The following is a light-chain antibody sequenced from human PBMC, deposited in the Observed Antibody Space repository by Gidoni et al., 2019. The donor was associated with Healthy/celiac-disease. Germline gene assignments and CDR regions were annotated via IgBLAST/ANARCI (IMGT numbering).Light chain of an antibody. J-gene: IGKJ2*01. V-gene: IGKV1-6*01. CDR1: QGIRND. CDR2: AAS. CDR3: LQDYHYPYT. Sequence: ATQMTQHPSSLSASVGARVTITCRATQGIRNDLGRYQQKPGKAPKLLIYAASSLQSGVPSRFSGSGSGTDFTLTISSLQPEDFATYYCLQDYHYPYTFGQGTKLEIK.